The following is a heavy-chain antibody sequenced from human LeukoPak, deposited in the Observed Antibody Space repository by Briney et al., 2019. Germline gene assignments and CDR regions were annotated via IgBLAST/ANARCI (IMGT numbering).Heavy chain of an antibody. Sequence: PGRSLRLSCAASGFTFSSYAMHWVRQAPGKGLEWVAVISYDGSNKYYADSVKGRFTISRDNSKNTLYLQMNSLRAEDTAVYYCARRDCSSTSCYLDWGQGTLVTVSS. CDR3: ARRDCSSTSCYLD. D-gene: IGHD2-2*01. J-gene: IGHJ4*02. CDR2: ISYDGSNK. V-gene: IGHV3-30-3*01. CDR1: GFTFSSYA.